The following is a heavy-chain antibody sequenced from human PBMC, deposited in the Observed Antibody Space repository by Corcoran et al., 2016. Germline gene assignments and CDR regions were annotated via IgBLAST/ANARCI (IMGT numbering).Heavy chain of an antibody. CDR3: ARDRGNYDSGSSSFDD. D-gene: IGHD3-10*01. J-gene: IGHJ4*02. CDR2: IWYDGSKK. Sequence: QVQLVESGGGVVQPGTSLRLSCAASGFTFSSYGFYWVRQAPGKGLEWVALIWYDGSKKYYADSVKGRFTISRDPSKNTLYLQMNSMRAEDTAVYYCARDRGNYDSGSSSFDDWGQGTLVTVSS. V-gene: IGHV3-33*01. CDR1: GFTFSSYG.